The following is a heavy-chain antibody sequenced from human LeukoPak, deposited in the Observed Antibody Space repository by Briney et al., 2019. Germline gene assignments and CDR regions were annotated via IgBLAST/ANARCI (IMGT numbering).Heavy chain of an antibody. J-gene: IGHJ4*02. CDR3: ARVWSGELSIDY. CDR1: GGSISSGDYY. CDR2: IYYSGST. V-gene: IGHV4-30-4*01. D-gene: IGHD3-10*01. Sequence: SQTLSLICTVSGGSISSGDYYWSWIRQPPGKGLEWIGYIYYSGSTYYNPSLKSRVTISVDTSKNQFSLKLSSVTAADTAVYYCARVWSGELSIDYWGQGTLVTVSS.